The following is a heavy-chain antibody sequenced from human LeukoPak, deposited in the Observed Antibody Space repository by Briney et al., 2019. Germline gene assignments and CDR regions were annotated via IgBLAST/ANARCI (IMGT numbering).Heavy chain of an antibody. CDR3: AREGNCSSTSYNGWFDP. D-gene: IGHD2-2*01. CDR2: IYHSGST. J-gene: IGHJ5*02. CDR1: GYSISSGYY. Sequence: SETLSLTCTVSGYSISSGYYWGWIRQPPGKGLEWIGSIYHSGSTYYNPSLKSRVTISVDTSKNQFSLKLSSVTAADTAVYYCAREGNCSSTSYNGWFDPWGQGTLVTVSS. V-gene: IGHV4-38-2*02.